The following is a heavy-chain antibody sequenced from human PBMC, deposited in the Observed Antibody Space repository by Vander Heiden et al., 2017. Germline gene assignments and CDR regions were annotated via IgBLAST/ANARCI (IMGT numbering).Heavy chain of an antibody. J-gene: IGHJ4*02. V-gene: IGHV3-23*01. D-gene: IGHD3-16*01. CDR1: GFTFSGYA. CDR3: AKDRGDYVWGSYFPY. CDR2: ISGSGGST. Sequence: EVQLLESGGGLVQPGGSLTLPCAASGFTFSGYAMSWVRQAPGKGLEWVSAISGSGGSTYYADSVKGRFTISRDNSKNTLYLQMNSLRAEDKAVYYCAKDRGDYVWGSYFPYWGQGTLVTVSS.